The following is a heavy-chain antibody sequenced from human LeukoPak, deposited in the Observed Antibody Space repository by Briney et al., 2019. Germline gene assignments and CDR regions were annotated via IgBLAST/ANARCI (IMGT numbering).Heavy chain of an antibody. V-gene: IGHV1-69*04. J-gene: IGHJ4*02. Sequence: GASVKVSCKASGGTFTNYAINWVRQAPGQGLEWMGRIIPILDVTNYAQKFQGRVTITADQSTSTAYMELSSLGSEDTAVYYCARGGGVDILTGFPYWGQGTLVTVSS. D-gene: IGHD3-9*01. CDR3: ARGGGVDILTGFPY. CDR1: GGTFTNYA. CDR2: IIPILDVT.